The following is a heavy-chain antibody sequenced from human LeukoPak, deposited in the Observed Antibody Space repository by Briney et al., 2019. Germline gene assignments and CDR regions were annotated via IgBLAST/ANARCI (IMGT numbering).Heavy chain of an antibody. D-gene: IGHD3-22*01. Sequence: PSETLSLTCTVSGGSISSYYWSWIRQPAGKGLEWIGRIYTSGSTNYNPSLKSRVTMSVDTSKNQFSLKLSSVTAADTAVYYCARDLTYYYDSSGYGLLFRDAFDIWGQGTMVTVSS. CDR1: GGSISSYY. J-gene: IGHJ3*02. CDR3: ARDLTYYYDSSGYGLLFRDAFDI. V-gene: IGHV4-4*07. CDR2: IYTSGST.